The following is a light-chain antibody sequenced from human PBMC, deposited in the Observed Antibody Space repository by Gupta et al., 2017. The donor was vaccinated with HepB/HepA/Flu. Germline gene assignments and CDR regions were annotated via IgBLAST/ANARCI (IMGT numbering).Light chain of an antibody. CDR3: SSYADSNSYV. CDR2: DVN. J-gene: IGLJ1*01. Sequence: QSALTQPPSASGSPGPSVTICCSGTSRDVGSYNFVSWYQLHPHKAPNLVLYDVNKRPSWVPARFSGSKSGNTASLTVSGLQAEDEADYYCSSYADSNSYVFATVTWVTVL. V-gene: IGLV2-8*01. CDR1: SRDVGSYNF.